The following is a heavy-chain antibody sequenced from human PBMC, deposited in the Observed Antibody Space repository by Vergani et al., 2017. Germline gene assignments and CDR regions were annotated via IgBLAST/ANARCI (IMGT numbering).Heavy chain of an antibody. CDR1: GGSISSGGYY. V-gene: IGHV4-31*01. J-gene: IGHJ5*02. D-gene: IGHD4-17*01. CDR2: IYYSGST. Sequence: QVQLQESGPGLVKPSQTLSLTCPVSGGSISSGGYYWSWIRQHPGKGLEWIGYIYYSGSTYSNPSLKSQVTISVDTSKNQFSLKLSSVTAADTGVYYCARSYGDYGGNWFDPWGQGTLVTVSS. CDR3: ARSYGDYGGNWFDP.